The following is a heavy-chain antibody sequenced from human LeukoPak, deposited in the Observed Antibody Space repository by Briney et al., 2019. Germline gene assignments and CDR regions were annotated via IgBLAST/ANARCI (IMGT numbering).Heavy chain of an antibody. Sequence: GGSLRLSCVASGFTFADHAMHWVRRAPGQGLEWVTGINWDNDGIVYAASVKGRFTISRDNSRNTLYLQMNSLRVEDTAVFYCARDRGNSHYYNMDVWGQGTTVTVSS. CDR1: GFTFADHA. D-gene: IGHD3-16*01. CDR3: ARDRGNSHYYNMDV. J-gene: IGHJ6*02. CDR2: INWDNDGI. V-gene: IGHV3-9*01.